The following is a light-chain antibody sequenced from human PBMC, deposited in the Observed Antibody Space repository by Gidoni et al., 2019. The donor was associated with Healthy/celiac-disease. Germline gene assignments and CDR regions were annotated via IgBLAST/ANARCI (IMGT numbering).Light chain of an antibody. J-gene: IGLJ3*02. V-gene: IGLV3-25*03. CDR3: QSADSIGTYWV. CDR1: ELPKQY. Sequence: SSELTQPPSVSVAQGQTARITCSADELPKQYAYWSQQKPGQAPVQVICKDSERPSGNPARFSCSSSVTTVTLPISGVHAEDEADYSCQSADSIGTYWVFGGWTKLTVL. CDR2: KDS.